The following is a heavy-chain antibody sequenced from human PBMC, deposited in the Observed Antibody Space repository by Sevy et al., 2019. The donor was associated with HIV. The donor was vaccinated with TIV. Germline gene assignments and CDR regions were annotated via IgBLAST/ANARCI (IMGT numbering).Heavy chain of an antibody. Sequence: SETLSLTCTVSGGSISSYYWSWIRQPPGKGLEWIGYIYYSGSTNYNPSLKSRVTISVDTSKNQFSLKLSSVTAADTAVYYCARVVPSGATSYYYYMDVWGKGTTVTVSS. CDR2: IYYSGST. CDR1: GGSISSYY. D-gene: IGHD3-3*01. V-gene: IGHV4-59*01. CDR3: ARVVPSGATSYYYYMDV. J-gene: IGHJ6*03.